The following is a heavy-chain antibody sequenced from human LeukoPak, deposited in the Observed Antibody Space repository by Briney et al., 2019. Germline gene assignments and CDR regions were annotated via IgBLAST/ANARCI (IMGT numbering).Heavy chain of an antibody. CDR2: ISSSGSTI. V-gene: IGHV3-11*01. Sequence: GGSLRLSCVASGFTFSDYYMSWIRQAPGKGLEWVSYISSSGSTIYYADSVKGRFTISRDNAKNSLYLQMNSLRAEDTAVYYCARDPRTYYYDSSGYYHNDAFDIWGQGTMVTVSS. CDR3: ARDPRTYYYDSSGYYHNDAFDI. D-gene: IGHD3-22*01. CDR1: GFTFSDYY. J-gene: IGHJ3*02.